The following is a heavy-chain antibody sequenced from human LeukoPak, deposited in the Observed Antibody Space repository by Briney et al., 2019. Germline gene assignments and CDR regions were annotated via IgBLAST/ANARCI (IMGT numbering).Heavy chain of an antibody. D-gene: IGHD2-21*02. CDR1: GFTFSSYW. J-gene: IGHJ4*02. CDR2: IKQDGSEK. CDR3: ERAPVVVTYYFDN. V-gene: IGHV3-7*01. Sequence: PGGSLRLSCAASGFTFSSYWMSWVRQAPGKGREWVANIKQDGSEKYYVDSVKGRFTISRDNAKNSLYLQMNSLRAEDTAVYYCERAPVVVTYYFDNWGQGTLVTVSS.